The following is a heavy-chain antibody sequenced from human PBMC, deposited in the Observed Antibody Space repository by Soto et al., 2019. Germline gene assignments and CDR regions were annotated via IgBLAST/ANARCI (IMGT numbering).Heavy chain of an antibody. CDR1: GGSINSSYW. CDR2: ISHGGST. Sequence: QVQLQESGPGLVKPSETLSLTCVVSGGSINSSYWWNWVRQPPGKGLEWIGEISHGGSTNFNPSLKNRATISVDQSKKHLSLMLDSVTAADTAVYYCAREVSGIQAFDYWGQGTLVTVSS. J-gene: IGHJ4*02. V-gene: IGHV4-4*02. CDR3: AREVSGIQAFDY. D-gene: IGHD1-20*01.